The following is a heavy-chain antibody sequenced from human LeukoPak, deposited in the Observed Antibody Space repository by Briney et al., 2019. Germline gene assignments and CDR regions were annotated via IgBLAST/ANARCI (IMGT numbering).Heavy chain of an antibody. CDR1: GFTFSSYW. CDR2: INTDGSST. D-gene: IGHD5-24*01. J-gene: IGHJ5*02. V-gene: IGHV3-74*01. CDR3: ARDEYRSRWLHP. Sequence: GGSLRLSCAASGFTFSSYWLHWVPHAPGGGLVWVSRINTDGSSTTYADSVKGRFTISRDNAKNTLYLQMNSLRAEDTAVYHCARDEYRSRWLHPWGQGTLVTVTS.